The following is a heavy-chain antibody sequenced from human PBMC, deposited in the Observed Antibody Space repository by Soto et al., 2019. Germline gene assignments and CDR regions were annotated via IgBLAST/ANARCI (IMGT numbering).Heavy chain of an antibody. J-gene: IGHJ4*02. CDR3: AKMGDYDFWSGYYTGDSGYYFDY. D-gene: IGHD3-3*01. CDR1: GFTFSSYA. CDR2: ISGSGGST. V-gene: IGHV3-23*01. Sequence: GGSLRLSCAASGFTFSSYAMSWVRQAPGKGLEWVSAISGSGGSTYYAGPVKGRFTISRDNSKNTLYLQMNSLRAEDTAVYYCAKMGDYDFWSGYYTGDSGYYFDYWGQGTLVTVSS.